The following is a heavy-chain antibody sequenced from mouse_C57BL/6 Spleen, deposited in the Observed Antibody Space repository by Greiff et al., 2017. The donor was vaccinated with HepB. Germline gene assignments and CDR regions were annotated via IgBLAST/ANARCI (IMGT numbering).Heavy chain of an antibody. D-gene: IGHD2-4*01. CDR1: EYEFPSHD. Sequence: EVKLMESGGGLVQPGESLKLSCESNEYEFPSHDMSWVRKTPEKRLELVAAINSDGGSTYYPDTMERRFIITSDNTKKTLYLQMSSLRSEDTALYYCARRDYDGYWYFDVWGTGTTVTVSS. J-gene: IGHJ1*03. V-gene: IGHV5-2*01. CDR3: ARRDYDGYWYFDV. CDR2: INSDGGST.